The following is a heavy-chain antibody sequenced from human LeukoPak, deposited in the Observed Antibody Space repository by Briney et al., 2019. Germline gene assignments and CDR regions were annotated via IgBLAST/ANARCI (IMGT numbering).Heavy chain of an antibody. V-gene: IGHV3-21*01. CDR1: GFTFSSYS. CDR2: ISSSSSYI. D-gene: IGHD3-22*01. CDR3: ASYYDSSGYWDYYYGMDV. J-gene: IGHJ6*02. Sequence: PGGSLRLSCAASGFTFSSYSMNWVRQAPGKGLEWVSSISSSSSYIYYADSVKGRFTISRDNAKNSLYLQMNSLRAEDTAVYYCASYYDSSGYWDYYYGMDVWGQGTTVTVS.